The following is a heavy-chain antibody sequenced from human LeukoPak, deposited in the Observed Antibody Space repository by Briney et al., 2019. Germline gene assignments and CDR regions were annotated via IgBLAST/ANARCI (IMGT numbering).Heavy chain of an antibody. V-gene: IGHV3-30*02. Sequence: PGGSPRLSCAASGFTFSSYGMHWVRQAPGKGLEWVAFIRYDGSNKYYADSVKGRFTISRDNSKNTLYLQMNSLRAEDTAVYYCAKDDYSIDWFDPWGQGTLVTVSS. J-gene: IGHJ5*02. CDR3: AKDDYSIDWFDP. CDR1: GFTFSSYG. D-gene: IGHD4-11*01. CDR2: IRYDGSNK.